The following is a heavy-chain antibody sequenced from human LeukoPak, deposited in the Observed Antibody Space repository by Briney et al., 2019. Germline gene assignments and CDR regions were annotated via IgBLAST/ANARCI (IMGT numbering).Heavy chain of an antibody. V-gene: IGHV1-2*02. CDR2: INPNSGGT. CDR1: GYTFTGYY. D-gene: IGHD2-2*02. J-gene: IGHJ4*02. CDR3: ARESAAISEGFSDY. Sequence: ASVKLSCKASGYTFTGYYMHWVRQAPGQGLEWMGWINPNSGGTNYAQKFQGRVTMTRDTSISTAYMELSRLRSDDTAVYYCARESAAISEGFSDYWGQGTLVTVSS.